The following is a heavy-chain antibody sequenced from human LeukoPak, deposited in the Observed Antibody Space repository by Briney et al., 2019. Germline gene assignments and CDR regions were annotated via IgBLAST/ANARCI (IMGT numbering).Heavy chain of an antibody. CDR2: ISGSGGST. V-gene: IGHV3-23*01. J-gene: IGHJ6*02. CDR1: GFTFSSYA. CDR3: ARLGTDGRLDYYYYGMDV. D-gene: IGHD1-26*01. Sequence: HTGGSLRLSCAASGFTFSSYAMSWVRQAPGKGLEWVSAISGSGGSTYYADSVKGRFTISRDNSKNTLYLQMNSLRAEDTAVYYCARLGTDGRLDYYYYGMDVWGQGTTVTVSS.